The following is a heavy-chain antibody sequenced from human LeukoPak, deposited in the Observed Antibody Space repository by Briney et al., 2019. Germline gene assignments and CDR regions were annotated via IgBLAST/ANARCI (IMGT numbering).Heavy chain of an antibody. J-gene: IGHJ4*02. Sequence: GGSLRLSCAASGFSFSSFWMHWVRQVPGKGLMWVSRINSDGSSTSFADSVKGRFTISRDNAKNSLYLQMNSLRAEDTAVYYCARSRWLRDPLSLFDYWGQGTLVTVSS. CDR2: INSDGSST. D-gene: IGHD5-12*01. CDR3: ARSRWLRDPLSLFDY. V-gene: IGHV3-74*01. CDR1: GFSFSSFW.